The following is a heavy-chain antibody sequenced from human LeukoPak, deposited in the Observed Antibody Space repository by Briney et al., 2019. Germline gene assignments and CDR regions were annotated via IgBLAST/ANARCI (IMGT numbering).Heavy chain of an antibody. CDR2: IYYSGST. CDR3: ARHPIVVVTDTLGARFDP. Sequence: SETLSLTCTVSGGSISSSSYYWGWIRQPPGKGLEWIGSIYYSGSTNYNPSLKSRVTISVDTSKNQFSLKLSSVTAADTAVYYCARHPIVVVTDTLGARFDPWGQGTLVTVSS. V-gene: IGHV4-39*01. CDR1: GGSISSSSYY. D-gene: IGHD2-21*02. J-gene: IGHJ5*02.